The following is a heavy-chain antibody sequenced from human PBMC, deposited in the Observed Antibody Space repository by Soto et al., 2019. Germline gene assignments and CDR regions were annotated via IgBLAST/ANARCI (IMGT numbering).Heavy chain of an antibody. Sequence: ASVKVSCKASGYTFTSYAMHWVRQAPGQRLEWMGWINAGNGNTKYSQKFQGRVTITRDTSASTAYMELSSLRSEDTAVYYYAREYSRRVVVVAATLGSRFDPWGQGILVTVSS. CDR2: INAGNGNT. CDR1: GYTFTSYA. V-gene: IGHV1-3*01. D-gene: IGHD2-15*01. J-gene: IGHJ5*02. CDR3: AREYSRRVVVVAATLGSRFDP.